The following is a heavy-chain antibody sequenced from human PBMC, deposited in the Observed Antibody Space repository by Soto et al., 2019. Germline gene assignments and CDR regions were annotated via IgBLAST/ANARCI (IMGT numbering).Heavy chain of an antibody. V-gene: IGHV4-34*01. CDR2: INHSGST. D-gene: IGHD2-2*01. CDR1: GGSFSGYY. CDR3: ARAVSCSSTSCYLYYYYYYMDV. Sequence: SETLSLTCAVYGGSFSGYYWSWIRQPPGKGLEWIGEINHSGSTNYNPSLKSRVTISVDTSKNQFSLKLSSVTAADTAVYYCARAVSCSSTSCYLYYYYYYMDVWGKGTTVTVSS. J-gene: IGHJ6*03.